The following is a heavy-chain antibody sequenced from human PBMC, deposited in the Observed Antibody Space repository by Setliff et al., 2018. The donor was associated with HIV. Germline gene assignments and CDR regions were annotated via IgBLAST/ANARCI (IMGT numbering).Heavy chain of an antibody. CDR3: ATAPGYYDSSPLDW. Sequence: PGGSLRLSCAASGFTFTDYVTTWVRYAMTWVRQAPGKGLERVGRIRSKVDGGAADYAAPVKGRFTISRDDSKNTLYLQMSSLKTEDTAVYYCATAPGYYDSSPLDWWGPGTLVTVSS. CDR1: GFTFTDYVTTW. D-gene: IGHD3-22*01. J-gene: IGHJ4*02. V-gene: IGHV3-15*05. CDR2: IRSKVDGGAA.